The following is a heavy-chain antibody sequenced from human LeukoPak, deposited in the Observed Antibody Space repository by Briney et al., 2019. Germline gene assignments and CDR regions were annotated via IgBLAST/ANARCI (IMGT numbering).Heavy chain of an antibody. D-gene: IGHD2-2*01. V-gene: IGHV1-69*13. J-gene: IGHJ2*01. CDR1: GGTFSSYA. CDR3: ARKDFVVAGSSWYFDL. CDR2: IIPIFGTA. Sequence: GASVKVSCKASGGTFSSYAISWVRQAPGQGLEWMGGIIPIFGTANYAQKFQGRVTITADESTSTAYMELSSLRSEDTAVYYCARKDFVVAGSSWYFDLWGRGTLVTVSS.